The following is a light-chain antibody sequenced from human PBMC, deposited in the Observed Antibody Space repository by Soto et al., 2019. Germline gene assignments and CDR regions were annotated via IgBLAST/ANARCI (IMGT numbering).Light chain of an antibody. CDR2: WAS. J-gene: IGKJ3*01. CDR3: QQYYITPRT. CDR1: QTVLSSSNNLKY. V-gene: IGKV4-1*01. Sequence: DIVMTQSPDSLAVSLGERATINCKSSQTVLSSSNNLKYLAWYQQKQGQPPKLLIYWASTRDSGVPDRFSGSGSGTDFTLTISNLQAEDVAVYYCQQYYITPRTFGPGTKVDIK.